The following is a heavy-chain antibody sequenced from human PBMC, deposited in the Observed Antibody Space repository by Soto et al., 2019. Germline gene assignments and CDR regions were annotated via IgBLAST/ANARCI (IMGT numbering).Heavy chain of an antibody. CDR1: GYSLTSYA. CDR3: RREIQLWFGFDF. Sequence: ASLTVSVQASGYSLTSYAMRCGRNAPGQSLEWMGWINAGNGKTNNSQKFQGRVTITRDTSASTAYMELSSLRSEDSSVYCSRREIQLWFGFDFWGQGTLVTVSS. V-gene: IGHV1-3*01. J-gene: IGHJ4*02. CDR2: INAGNGKT. D-gene: IGHD5-18*01.